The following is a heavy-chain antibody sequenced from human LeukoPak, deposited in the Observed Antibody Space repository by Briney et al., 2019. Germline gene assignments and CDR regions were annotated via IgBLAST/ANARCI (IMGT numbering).Heavy chain of an antibody. CDR1: GFTFSSYS. Sequence: GGSLRLSCAASGFTFSSYSMNWVRQAPGKGLGWVSAISSGSSYIYYADSVKGRFSISRDNAENSLYLEMNSLRADDTALYYCTRDLHYDDYWGQGTLVTVSS. V-gene: IGHV3-21*01. CDR3: TRDLHYDDY. J-gene: IGHJ4*02. D-gene: IGHD5/OR15-5a*01. CDR2: ISSGSSYI.